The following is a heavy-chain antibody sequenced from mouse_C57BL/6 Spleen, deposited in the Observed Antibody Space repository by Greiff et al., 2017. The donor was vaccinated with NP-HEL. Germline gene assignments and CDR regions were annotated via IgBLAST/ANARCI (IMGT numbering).Heavy chain of an antibody. CDR3: ARSNYGSREWYAMDY. J-gene: IGHJ4*01. CDR2: IDPSDSYT. D-gene: IGHD1-1*01. V-gene: IGHV1-50*01. CDR1: GYTFTSYW. Sequence: VQLQQPGAERVKPRASVKLSCKASGYTFTSYWMQWVKQRPGQGLEWIGEIDPSDSYTNYNQKFKGKATLTVDTSSSTAYMKLSSLTSEDSAVYYCARSNYGSREWYAMDYWCELTPFTVSS.